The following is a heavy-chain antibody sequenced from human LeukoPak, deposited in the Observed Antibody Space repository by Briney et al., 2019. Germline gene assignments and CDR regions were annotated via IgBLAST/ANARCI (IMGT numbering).Heavy chain of an antibody. CDR2: ISSSGSTI. CDR3: ARSQWELLLRGFDP. D-gene: IGHD1-26*01. V-gene: IGHV3-11*01. CDR1: GFTFSDYY. J-gene: IGHJ5*02. Sequence: GGSLRLSCAASGFTFSDYYMSWIRQAPGKGLEWVSYISSSGSTIYYADSVKGRFTISRDNAKNSLYLQMNSLRAEDTAVYYCARSQWELLLRGFDPWGQGTLVTVSS.